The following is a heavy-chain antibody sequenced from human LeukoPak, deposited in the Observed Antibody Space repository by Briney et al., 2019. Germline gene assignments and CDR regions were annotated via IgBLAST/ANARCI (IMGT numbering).Heavy chain of an antibody. CDR1: GGSISSYY. V-gene: IGHV4-59*12. Sequence: SETLSLTCTVSGGSISSYYWSWIRQPPGKGLEWIGYIYYSGSTNYNPSLKSRVTISVDTSKNQFSLKLSSVTAADTAVYYCARDIVATVAGGYYFDYWGQGTLVTVSS. J-gene: IGHJ4*02. CDR3: ARDIVATVAGGYYFDY. D-gene: IGHD5-12*01. CDR2: IYYSGST.